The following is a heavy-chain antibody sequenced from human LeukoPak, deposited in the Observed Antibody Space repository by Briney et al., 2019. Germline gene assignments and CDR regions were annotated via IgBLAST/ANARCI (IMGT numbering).Heavy chain of an antibody. CDR2: ITSSGTAI. J-gene: IGHJ4*02. D-gene: IGHD1-1*01. CDR1: GFSFSDYY. CDR3: ARHIGGTAGDY. V-gene: IGHV3-11*01. Sequence: GGSLRLSCSAPGFSFSDYYMSWIRQAPGKGLEWISYITSSGTAIYYADSVRGRFTISRDNVKNSLYLQMDSLRDEDTAVYYCARHIGGTAGDYWGQGTLVSVSS.